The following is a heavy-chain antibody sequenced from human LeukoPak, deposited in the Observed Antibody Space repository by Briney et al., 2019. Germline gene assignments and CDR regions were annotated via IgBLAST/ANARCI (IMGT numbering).Heavy chain of an antibody. J-gene: IGHJ4*02. D-gene: IGHD3-22*01. CDR1: GFTFSSYS. Sequence: GGSLRLSCAASGFTFSSYSMNWVRQAPGKGLEWVSSISSSSSYIYYADSVKGRFTISRDNAKNSLYLQMNSLRAEDTAVYYCARDAANYYDSSGYYYDYFDYWGQGTLVTVSS. V-gene: IGHV3-21*01. CDR3: ARDAANYYDSSGYYYDYFDY. CDR2: ISSSSSYI.